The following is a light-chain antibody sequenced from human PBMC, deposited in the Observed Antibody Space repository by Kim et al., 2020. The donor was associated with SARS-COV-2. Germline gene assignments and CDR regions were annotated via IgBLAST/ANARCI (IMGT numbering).Light chain of an antibody. J-gene: IGLJ1*01. CDR2: DVN. CDR1: SSDVGAYTH. Sequence: GQTITMSCTGSSSDVGAYTHVSWYQQHPATAPNLMIYDVNKRPSGLSNRFSGSKSGNAASLTISGLQADDEADYYCSSDTTSITYVFGTGTKVTVL. V-gene: IGLV2-14*03. CDR3: SSDTTSITYV.